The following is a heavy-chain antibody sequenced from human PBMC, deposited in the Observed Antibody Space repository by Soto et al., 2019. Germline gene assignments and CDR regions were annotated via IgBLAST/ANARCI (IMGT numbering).Heavy chain of an antibody. CDR3: ARTWNDRFRGFDP. Sequence: ASVKVSCKASGGTFSSYTISWVRQAPGQGLEWMGRIIPILGIANYAQKFQGRVTITADKSTSTAYMELSSLRSEDTAVYYCARTWNDRFRGFDPWGQGTLVTVSS. J-gene: IGHJ5*02. D-gene: IGHD1-1*01. CDR1: GGTFSSYT. CDR2: IIPILGIA. V-gene: IGHV1-69*02.